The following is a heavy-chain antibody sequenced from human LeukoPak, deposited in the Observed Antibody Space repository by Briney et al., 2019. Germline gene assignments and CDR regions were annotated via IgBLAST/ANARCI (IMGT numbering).Heavy chain of an antibody. Sequence: GGSLRLSCAASGFTFSTYNMNWVRQAPGKGLEWVSAITTSSAYIYYADSVRGRFTISRDIAKNSLYLQMNSLRAEDTAVYYCARDRPQQWLVRGQRGYYYYMDVWGKGTTVTISS. CDR3: ARDRPQQWLVRGQRGYYYYMDV. V-gene: IGHV3-21*01. D-gene: IGHD6-19*01. CDR2: ITTSSAYI. J-gene: IGHJ6*03. CDR1: GFTFSTYN.